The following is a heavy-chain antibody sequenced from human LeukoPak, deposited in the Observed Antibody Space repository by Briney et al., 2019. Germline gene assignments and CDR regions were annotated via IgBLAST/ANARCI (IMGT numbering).Heavy chain of an antibody. CDR2: ITSNGDST. D-gene: IGHD2/OR15-2a*01. Sequence: GGSLRLSCSASGFTFNNFAMYWVRLAPGKLLEYVSVITSNGDSTYSADSVKGRFTISRDNAKITLYLQMSRLRAEDTAVYYCVKSGPTVLSPFDYWGQGTLVIVSS. J-gene: IGHJ4*02. V-gene: IGHV3-64D*06. CDR1: GFTFNNFA. CDR3: VKSGPTVLSPFDY.